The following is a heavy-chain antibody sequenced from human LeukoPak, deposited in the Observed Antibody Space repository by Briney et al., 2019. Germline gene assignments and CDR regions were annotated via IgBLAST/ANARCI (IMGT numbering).Heavy chain of an antibody. CDR1: GYTFTSYA. D-gene: IGHD6-19*01. J-gene: IGHJ4*02. Sequence: ASVKVSCTASGYTFTSYAMHWVRQAPGQRLEWMGWINAGNGNTKYSQKFQGRVTITRDTSASTAYMELSSLRSEDTAVYYCASGSIAVAGQTDYWGQGTLVTVSS. V-gene: IGHV1-3*01. CDR2: INAGNGNT. CDR3: ASGSIAVAGQTDY.